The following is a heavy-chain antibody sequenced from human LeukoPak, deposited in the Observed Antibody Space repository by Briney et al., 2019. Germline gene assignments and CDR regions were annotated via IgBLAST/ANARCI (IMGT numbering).Heavy chain of an antibody. D-gene: IGHD6-13*01. CDR3: ARVQRSSWAPAGY. CDR2: ISSSSSYI. Sequence: GRSLRLSCAASGFTFSTYGMHWVRQAPGKGLEWVSSISSSSSYIYYADSVKGRFTISRDNAKNSLYLQMNSLRAEDTAVYYCARVQRSSWAPAGYWGQGTLVTVSS. V-gene: IGHV3-21*01. CDR1: GFTFSTYG. J-gene: IGHJ4*02.